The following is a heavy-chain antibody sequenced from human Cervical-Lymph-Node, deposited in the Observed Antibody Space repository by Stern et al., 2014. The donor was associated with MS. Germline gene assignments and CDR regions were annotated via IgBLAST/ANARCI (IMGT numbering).Heavy chain of an antibody. CDR3: TSGTGSKRPTGNY. J-gene: IGHJ4*02. CDR1: GYTFTSHY. D-gene: IGHD3/OR15-3a*01. V-gene: IGHV1-46*01. Sequence: VQLVESGAEVKKPGASERVSCKASGYTFTSHYMHWVRQAPGQGLEWVGIINPSGDSASYAQKFQGRVDMIRDTYTRTAYLALSSLRSEDTAVYYWTSGTGSKRPTGNYWGQGTLVTVSS. CDR2: INPSGDSA.